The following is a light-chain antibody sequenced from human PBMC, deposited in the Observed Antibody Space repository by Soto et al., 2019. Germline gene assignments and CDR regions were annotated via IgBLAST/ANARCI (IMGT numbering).Light chain of an antibody. J-gene: IGKJ1*01. CDR3: HQYGSSPAT. V-gene: IGKV3-20*01. CDR1: QSIDSSY. CDR2: GAS. Sequence: EIVLTQSPGTLSLSPGERATLSCRASQSIDSSYLAWYQQKPGQAPRLLMYGASSRVTGTPDRFSGSGAGTDFTLTISRLEPEDFAEYYCHQYGSSPATFGQGTKVDIK.